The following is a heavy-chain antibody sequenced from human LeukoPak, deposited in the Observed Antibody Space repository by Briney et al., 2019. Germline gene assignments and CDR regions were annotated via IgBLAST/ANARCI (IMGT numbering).Heavy chain of an antibody. J-gene: IGHJ3*02. V-gene: IGHV4-34*01. D-gene: IGHD3-22*01. CDR3: ARDSVVVITTAAFDI. CDR1: GGSFSGYY. Sequence: PSETLSLTCAVYGGSFSGYYWSWIRQPPGKGLEWIGEINHSGSTNYNPSLKSRVTISVDTSKNQFSLKLSSVTAADTAVYYCARDSVVVITTAAFDIWGQGTMVTVSS. CDR2: INHSGST.